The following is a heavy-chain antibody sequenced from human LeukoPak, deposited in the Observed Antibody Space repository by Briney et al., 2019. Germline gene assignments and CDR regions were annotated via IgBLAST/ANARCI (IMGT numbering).Heavy chain of an antibody. CDR1: GGSLNNYY. CDR2: IHYSGGT. J-gene: IGHJ5*02. CDR3: ARYCEYDACHSKAIDR. D-gene: IGHD2-21*01. V-gene: IGHV4-59*08. Sequence: PSETLSLTCTVSGGSLNNYYWSWIRQPPGKGLEWIGWIHYSGGTIFNPSLRSRVTISMDTSKNQFSLRLNSVTAADTAVYYYARYCEYDACHSKAIDRWSQGTLVIVSS.